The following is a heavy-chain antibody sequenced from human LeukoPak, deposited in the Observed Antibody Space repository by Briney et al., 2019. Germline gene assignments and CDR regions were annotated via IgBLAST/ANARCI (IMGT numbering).Heavy chain of an antibody. D-gene: IGHD5-18*01. CDR1: GASISSSTYY. Sequence: SETLSLTCTVSGASISSSTYYWAWIRQPPGRALEWIGSVYNSGKTYYSSSLKSRVTISVDTSKNQFSLKLSSVTAADTAVYYCARLSYSYGIRWGMDVWGQGTTVTVSS. V-gene: IGHV4-39*07. CDR2: VYNSGKT. J-gene: IGHJ6*02. CDR3: ARLSYSYGIRWGMDV.